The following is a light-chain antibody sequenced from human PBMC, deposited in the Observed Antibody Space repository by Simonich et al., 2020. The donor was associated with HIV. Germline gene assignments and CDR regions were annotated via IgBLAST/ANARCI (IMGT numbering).Light chain of an antibody. CDR2: DAS. Sequence: EILMTQSPATLSVSPGERPTLSCRTSQSVASNLAWYQQIPGLAPRLLIYDASSRATGIPDRCSGSGSGTDFTLTISRLEPEDFAVYYCQQYGTSPPLTFGGGTKVEIK. CDR3: QQYGTSPPLT. V-gene: IGKV3D-20*01. CDR1: QSVASN. J-gene: IGKJ4*01.